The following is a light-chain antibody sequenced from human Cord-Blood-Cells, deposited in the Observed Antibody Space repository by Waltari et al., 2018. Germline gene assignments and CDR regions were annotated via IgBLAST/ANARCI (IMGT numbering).Light chain of an antibody. CDR2: DVS. Sequence: QSALTQPRSVSGSPGQSVTISSTGTSSDVGGYNHVSWYQQHPGNAPKLMIYDVSKRPSGVPDRFSGSKSGNTASLTISGLQAEDEADYYCCSYAGSYTLVFGGGTKLTVL. CDR1: SSDVGGYNH. J-gene: IGLJ2*01. V-gene: IGLV2-11*01. CDR3: CSYAGSYTLV.